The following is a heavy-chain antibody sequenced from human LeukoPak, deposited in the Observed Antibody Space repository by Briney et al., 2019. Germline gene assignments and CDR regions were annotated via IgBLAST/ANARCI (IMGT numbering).Heavy chain of an antibody. CDR1: GFTFSSYE. CDR3: AILQLWPRDAFDI. V-gene: IGHV3-48*03. J-gene: IGHJ3*02. D-gene: IGHD3-16*01. Sequence: PGGSLRLSCAASGFTFSSYEVNWVRQAPGKGLEWVSYISSGGTTRYYADSVQGRFTSSRDNAKNSLYLQMNSLRAEDTAIYYCAILQLWPRDAFDIWGQGTMVTVSS. CDR2: ISSGGTTR.